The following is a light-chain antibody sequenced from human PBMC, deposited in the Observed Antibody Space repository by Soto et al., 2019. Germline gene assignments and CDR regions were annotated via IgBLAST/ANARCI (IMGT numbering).Light chain of an antibody. J-gene: IGLJ2*01. V-gene: IGLV2-14*03. CDR1: SSDVGGYNY. CDR2: DVS. Sequence: QSALTQPASVSGSPGQSITISCTGTSSDVGGYNYVSWYQHHPGKAPKLTIYDVSNRPSGVSNRISGSKSGNTASLTISGLQAEDEADYYCSSYTISSISVIFGGGTKVTVL. CDR3: SSYTISSISVI.